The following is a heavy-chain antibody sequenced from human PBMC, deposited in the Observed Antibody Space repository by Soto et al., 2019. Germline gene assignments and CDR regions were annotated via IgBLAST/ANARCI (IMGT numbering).Heavy chain of an antibody. CDR2: IWYDGSNK. CDR1: GFTFSSYG. D-gene: IGHD2-15*01. J-gene: IGHJ4*02. Sequence: QVQLVESGGGVVQPGRSLRLSCAASGFTFSSYGMHWVRQAPGKGLEWVAVIWYDGSNKYYADSVKGRFTISRDNSKNTLNLQMNSLRAEDTAVYYWARDGFCSGGSCYSVPVFDYWGQGTLVTVSS. V-gene: IGHV3-33*01. CDR3: ARDGFCSGGSCYSVPVFDY.